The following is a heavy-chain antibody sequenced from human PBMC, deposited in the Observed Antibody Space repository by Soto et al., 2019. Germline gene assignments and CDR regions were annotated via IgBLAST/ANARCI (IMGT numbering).Heavy chain of an antibody. CDR1: GYTFSSYG. V-gene: IGHV1-18*01. CDR2: ISAHNGNT. J-gene: IGHJ4*02. CDR3: ATLMITFGGVVVTQSFDY. D-gene: IGHD3-16*02. Sequence: QVQVVQSGAEVKRPGASVKVSCKASGYTFSSYGISWVRQAPGQGLECMGWISAHNGNTNYAQKFQDRLTMTADTSTNTTYMELRSLRSDDTAVYYCATLMITFGGVVVTQSFDYWGQGTLVTVSS.